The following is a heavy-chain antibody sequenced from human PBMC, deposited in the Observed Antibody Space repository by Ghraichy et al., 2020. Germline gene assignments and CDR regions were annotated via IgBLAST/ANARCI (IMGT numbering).Heavy chain of an antibody. CDR2: ISGSGGST. Sequence: GESLNISCAASGFTFSSYAMSWVRQAPGKGLEWVSAISGSGGSTYYADSVKGRFTISRDNSKNTLYLQMNSLRAEDTAVYYCAKDEYYYDSSGYLGVSGFDYWGQGTLVTVSS. CDR3: AKDEYYYDSSGYLGVSGFDY. V-gene: IGHV3-23*01. D-gene: IGHD3-22*01. CDR1: GFTFSSYA. J-gene: IGHJ4*02.